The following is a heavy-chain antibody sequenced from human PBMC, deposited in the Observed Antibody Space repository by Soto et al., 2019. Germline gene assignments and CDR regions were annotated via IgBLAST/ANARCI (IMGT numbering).Heavy chain of an antibody. D-gene: IGHD2-21*02. CDR3: GRDLLPGGMDV. J-gene: IGHJ6*02. CDR1: AFTFHGYA. CDR2: IYWNSGRV. V-gene: IGHV3-9*01. Sequence: DVQLVESGGGLVQPGRSLRLSCSGSAFTFHGYAMHWVRQAPGKGLEWVAGIYWNSGRVGYADSVKGRFTISRDNDNNSLYLQMNSLRPEDTALYYCGRDLLPGGMDVWGQGTTVTVAS.